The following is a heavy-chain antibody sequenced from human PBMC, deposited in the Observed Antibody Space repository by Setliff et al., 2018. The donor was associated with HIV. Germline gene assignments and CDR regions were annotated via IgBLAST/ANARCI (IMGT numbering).Heavy chain of an antibody. CDR1: GGTFSSYA. J-gene: IGHJ4*02. CDR2: IIPIFGTA. V-gene: IGHV1-69*05. Sequence: SVKVSCKASGGTFSSYAISWVRQAPGQGLEWMGGIIPIFGTANYAQKFQGRVTITTDESTSTAYMELSSLRSEDTAVYYCATALAGMATIRAYWGQGTLVTVSS. D-gene: IGHD5-12*01. CDR3: ATALAGMATIRAY.